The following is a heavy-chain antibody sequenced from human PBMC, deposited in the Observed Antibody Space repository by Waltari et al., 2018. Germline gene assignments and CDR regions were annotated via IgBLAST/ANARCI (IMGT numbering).Heavy chain of an antibody. J-gene: IGHJ5*02. Sequence: QVQLVQSGAEVKKPGASVKVSCTASGYTFTGSYMHWVRQAPGQGLEWMGRINPNSGGTNYAQKFQGRVTMTRDTSISTAYMELSRLRSDDTAVYYCARVYGEDVDTAMVRWFDPWGQGTLVTVSS. CDR3: ARVYGEDVDTAMVRWFDP. D-gene: IGHD5-18*01. CDR2: INPNSGGT. CDR1: GYTFTGSY. V-gene: IGHV1-2*06.